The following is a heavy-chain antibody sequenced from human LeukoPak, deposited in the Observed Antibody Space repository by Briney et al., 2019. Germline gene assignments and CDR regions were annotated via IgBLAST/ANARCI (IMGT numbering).Heavy chain of an antibody. Sequence: GGSLSLSCAASGFTFSNAWMSWVRQAPGKGLEWVSLISWDGGSTYYADSVKGRFTISRDNSKNSLYLQMNSPRAEDTALYYCAKGTRNGYSYGYTLVYWGQGTLVTVSS. CDR2: ISWDGGST. CDR1: GFTFSNAW. J-gene: IGHJ4*02. V-gene: IGHV3-43D*03. D-gene: IGHD5-18*01. CDR3: AKGTRNGYSYGYTLVY.